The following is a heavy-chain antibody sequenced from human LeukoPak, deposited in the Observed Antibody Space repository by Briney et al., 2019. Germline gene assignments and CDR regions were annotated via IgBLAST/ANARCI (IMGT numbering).Heavy chain of an antibody. Sequence: SETLSLTCTVSGGSISSGSYYWSWIRQPAGKGLEWIGRIYTSGSTNYNPSLKSRVTISVDTPKNQFSLKLSSVTAADTAVYYCAREGYCSSTSCYTTSHYWGQGTLVTVSS. V-gene: IGHV4-61*02. CDR1: GGSISSGSYY. CDR2: IYTSGST. D-gene: IGHD2-2*02. CDR3: AREGYCSSTSCYTTSHY. J-gene: IGHJ4*02.